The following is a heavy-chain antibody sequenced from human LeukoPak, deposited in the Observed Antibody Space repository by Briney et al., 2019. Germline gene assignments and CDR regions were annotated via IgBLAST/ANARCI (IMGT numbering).Heavy chain of an antibody. J-gene: IGHJ4*02. D-gene: IGHD6-6*01. Sequence: ASVKVSCKASGGTFSSYAFSWVRQAPGQGLEWMGGIIPIFGTANYAQKFQGRVTITADESTSTAYMELSSLRSEDTAVYYCARDQMYSSSSGSFDYWGQGTLVTVSS. CDR3: ARDQMYSSSSGSFDY. CDR1: GGTFSSYA. CDR2: IIPIFGTA. V-gene: IGHV1-69*13.